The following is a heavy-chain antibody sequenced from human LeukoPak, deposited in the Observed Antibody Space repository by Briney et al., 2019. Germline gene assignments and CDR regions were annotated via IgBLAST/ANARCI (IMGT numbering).Heavy chain of an antibody. CDR3: ARGWGYCSGSNCHLLSRDGYNFVF. D-gene: IGHD5-24*01. V-gene: IGHV1-8*01. CDR1: GYTFTSYN. CDR2: MNPNSGNT. J-gene: IGHJ4*02. Sequence: GSSVKVSCEASGYTFTSYNINWGRQAPGQGLAWRGWMNPNSGNTHYAQKFRDRVHMTRNTSISTAYMALSSLTSEDTAVYYCARGWGYCSGSNCHLLSRDGYNFVFWGQGTRVIVSS.